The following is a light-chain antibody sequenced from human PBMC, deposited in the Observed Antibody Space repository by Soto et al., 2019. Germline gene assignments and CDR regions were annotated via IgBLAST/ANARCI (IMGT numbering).Light chain of an antibody. V-gene: IGLV1-40*01. CDR1: SSNIGAGYD. J-gene: IGLJ1*01. CDR3: QSYDSSLGVV. Sequence: QSVLTQPPSVSGAPGQRVTISCTGSSSNIGAGYDVHWYQQLPGTAPKLLIYGNSNRPSGVPDRFSGSKSSTSASLAITGLQAEDEADYYCQSYDSSLGVVFGTGTKLTVL. CDR2: GNS.